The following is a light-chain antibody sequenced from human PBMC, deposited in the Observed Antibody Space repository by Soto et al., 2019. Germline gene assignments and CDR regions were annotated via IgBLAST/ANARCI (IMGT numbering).Light chain of an antibody. CDR3: CSYAGSRV. CDR1: SSDVWSYNH. CDR2: EGS. J-gene: IGLJ2*01. Sequence: QSALTQPASVSGSPGQSITISCTGTSSDVWSYNHVSWYQQHPGKAPKLMIYEGSKRPSGVSNRFSGSKSGNTASLTISGLQAEDEADYYCCSYAGSRVFGGGTKLTVL. V-gene: IGLV2-23*01.